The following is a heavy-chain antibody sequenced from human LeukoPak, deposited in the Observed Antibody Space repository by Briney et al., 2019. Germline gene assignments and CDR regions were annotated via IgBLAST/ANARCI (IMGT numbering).Heavy chain of an antibody. CDR2: MWYDGSNK. J-gene: IGHJ4*02. D-gene: IGHD3-9*01. CDR1: GFTLSSYG. V-gene: IGHV3-33*01. Sequence: GGSLRLSCAASGFTLSSYGMHWVRQAPGKGLEWVAVMWYDGSNKYYADSVKGRFTISRDNSKNTLYLQMNSLRAEDTAVYYCARGPYDILTGYSWTLDYWGQGTLVTVSS. CDR3: ARGPYDILTGYSWTLDY.